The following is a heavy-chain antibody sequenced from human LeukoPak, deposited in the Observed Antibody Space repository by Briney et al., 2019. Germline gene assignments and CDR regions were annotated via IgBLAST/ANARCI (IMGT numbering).Heavy chain of an antibody. D-gene: IGHD3-10*01. J-gene: IGHJ6*02. CDR1: GFTFDDYT. CDR3: AKDIDYYGSGRGMDV. CDR2: ISWDGGST. Sequence: GGSLRLSCAASGFTFDDYTMHWVRQAPGKGLEWVSLISWDGGSTYYADSVKGRFTISRDNSKNSLYLQMNSLRTEDTALYYCAKDIDYYGSGRGMDVWGQGTTVTVSS. V-gene: IGHV3-43*01.